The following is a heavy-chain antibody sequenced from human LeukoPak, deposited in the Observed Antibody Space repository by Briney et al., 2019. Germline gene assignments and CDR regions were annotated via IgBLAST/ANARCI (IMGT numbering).Heavy chain of an antibody. Sequence: SETLSLTCAVYGGSFSGYYWSWIRQPPGKGLEWIGEINHNGSTNYNPSLKSRVTISVDTSKNQFSLKLSSVTAADTAVYYCARWPGWEPSLYYFDYWGQGTLVTVSS. V-gene: IGHV4-34*01. CDR1: GGSFSGYY. D-gene: IGHD1-26*01. J-gene: IGHJ4*02. CDR2: INHNGST. CDR3: ARWPGWEPSLYYFDY.